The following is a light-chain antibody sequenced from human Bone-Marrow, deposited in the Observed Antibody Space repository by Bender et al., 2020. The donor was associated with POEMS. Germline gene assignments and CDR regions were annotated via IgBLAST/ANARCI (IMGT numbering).Light chain of an antibody. CDR2: EDT. J-gene: IGLJ1*01. CDR3: QSTDSSGTSRV. V-gene: IGLV3-25*03. Sequence: SYELTQPPSVSVSPGQTARITCSGDALSKKYAYWYQQKSGQAPVLVIYEDTTRPSGIPERFSGSSSGTTVTLTISGVQAEDEADYFCQSTDSSGTSRVFGVGTKVTVL. CDR1: ALSKKY.